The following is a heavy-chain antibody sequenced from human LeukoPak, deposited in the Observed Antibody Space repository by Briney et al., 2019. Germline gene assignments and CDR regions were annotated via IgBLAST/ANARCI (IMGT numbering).Heavy chain of an antibody. J-gene: IGHJ3*02. Sequence: SEALSLTCTVSGGSISSYYWSWIRQPPGKGLEWIGYIYYSGSTNYNPSLKSRVTISVDTSKNQFSLKLSSVTAADTAVYYCAGSTCYYDSSGQGFDIWGQGTMVTVSS. CDR3: AGSTCYYDSSGQGFDI. V-gene: IGHV4-59*08. CDR2: IYYSGST. CDR1: GGSISSYY. D-gene: IGHD3-22*01.